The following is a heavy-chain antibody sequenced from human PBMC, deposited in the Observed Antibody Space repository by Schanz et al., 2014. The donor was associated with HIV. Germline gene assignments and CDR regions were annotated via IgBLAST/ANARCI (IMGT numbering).Heavy chain of an antibody. CDR1: GGTFRTYA. CDR2: IVPIFGTT. Sequence: QVQLVQSGAEVKKPGSSVKVSCKTLGGTFRTYAVSWVRQAPGQGLEWMGGIVPIFGTTNYAQRCQGRVSITADESTSTAYMELSGLRSEDTAVYYCTRAYCGADCSRFYYYGTDVWGQGTTVTVSS. J-gene: IGHJ6*02. CDR3: TRAYCGADCSRFYYYGTDV. D-gene: IGHD2-21*02. V-gene: IGHV1-69*01.